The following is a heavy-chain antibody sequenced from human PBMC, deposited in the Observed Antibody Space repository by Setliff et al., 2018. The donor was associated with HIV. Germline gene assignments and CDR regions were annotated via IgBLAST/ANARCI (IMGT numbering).Heavy chain of an antibody. V-gene: IGHV3-15*01. J-gene: IGHJ4*02. CDR3: IRPLWYNNGWTFDN. Sequence: PGGSLRLSCAASGFTFSHAWMSWVRQAPGKGLEWVGRIRSKIHGGTTDYAAPLKGRFTISRDDSKTTLYLEINSLKTDDTAVYYCIRPLWYNNGWTFDNWGQGTLVTVSS. D-gene: IGHD6-19*01. CDR2: IRSKIHGGTT. CDR1: GFTFSHAW.